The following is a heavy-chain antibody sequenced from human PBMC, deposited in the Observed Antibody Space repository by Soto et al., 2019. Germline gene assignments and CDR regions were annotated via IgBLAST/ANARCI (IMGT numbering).Heavy chain of an antibody. CDR3: ARAKTPSYSSGWSY. D-gene: IGHD6-19*01. CDR2: VNHSGST. CDR1: GGSFSGYY. Sequence: QVQLQQWGAGLLKPSETLSLNCAVYGGSFSGYYWGWIRHPTRKGMEWYGEVNHSGSTNYNPSLKSLVTISVDTSKNHLGQQLSSVTAADTAVYYCARAKTPSYSSGWSYWGPGTLGTVFS. V-gene: IGHV4-34*01. J-gene: IGHJ4*02.